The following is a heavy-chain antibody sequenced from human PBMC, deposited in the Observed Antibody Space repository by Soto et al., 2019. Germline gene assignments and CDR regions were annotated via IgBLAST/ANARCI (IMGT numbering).Heavy chain of an antibody. CDR1: GGPISSGDYY. CDR3: ARLYSGNWYGDY. J-gene: IGHJ4*02. CDR2: IYHNGNT. V-gene: IGHV4-30-4*08. D-gene: IGHD6-13*01. Sequence: SETLSLTCNVSGGPISSGDYYWSWIRQHPGKGLEWIGYIYHNGNTHYNPSLKSRVTISVDTSKNQFSLKLSSVTAADTAVYYCARLYSGNWYGDYWGQGTLVTVS.